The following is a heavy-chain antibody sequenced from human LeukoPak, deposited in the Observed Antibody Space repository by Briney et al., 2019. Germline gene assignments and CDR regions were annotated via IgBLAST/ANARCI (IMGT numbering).Heavy chain of an antibody. CDR1: GFTFSSYG. V-gene: IGHV3-23*01. Sequence: GGSLRLSCAASGFTFSSYGMIWVRQAPGKGLEWVSAISGSGGNTYFADSVKGRFTIYRDNSKNTLSLQMNTLRAEDTAVYYCARIPHIAYDSSGYALDYWGQGTLVTVSS. CDR2: ISGSGGNT. J-gene: IGHJ4*02. CDR3: ARIPHIAYDSSGYALDY. D-gene: IGHD3-22*01.